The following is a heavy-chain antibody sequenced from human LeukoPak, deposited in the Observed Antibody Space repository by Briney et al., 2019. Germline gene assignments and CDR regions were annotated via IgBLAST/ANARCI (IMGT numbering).Heavy chain of an antibody. CDR2: IIPIFGTA. CDR3: ARSDPAAAHWGFDWFDP. CDR1: GGTFSSYA. J-gene: IGHJ5*02. Sequence: ASVKVSCKASGGTFSSYAISWVRQAPGQGLEWMGGIIPIFGTANYAQKFQGRVTITADESTSTAYMELSSLRSEDTAVYYCARSDPAAAHWGFDWFDPWGQGTLVTVSS. D-gene: IGHD6-13*01. V-gene: IGHV1-69*13.